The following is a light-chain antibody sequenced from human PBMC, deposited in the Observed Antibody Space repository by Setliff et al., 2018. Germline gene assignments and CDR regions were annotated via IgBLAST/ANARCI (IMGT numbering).Light chain of an antibody. V-gene: IGLV2-14*01. CDR3: SSYTSSSTPVV. CDR2: EVS. Sequence: QSALTQPASVSGSPGQSITISCTGTSSDVGGYNYVSWYQHHPGKAPKLMIYEVSNRPSGVSNRFSGSKSGNTASLTIFGLQAEDEADYYCSSYTSSSTPVVFGGGTK. J-gene: IGLJ2*01. CDR1: SSDVGGYNY.